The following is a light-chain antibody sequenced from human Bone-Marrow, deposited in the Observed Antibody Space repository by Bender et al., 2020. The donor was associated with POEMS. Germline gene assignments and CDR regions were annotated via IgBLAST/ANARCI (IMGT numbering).Light chain of an antibody. J-gene: IGLJ3*02. CDR2: DVT. Sequence: QSALSQPASVSGSPGQSITISCTGTSGDIGGYNYISWYQQHPGKAPTLMIYDVTNRPSGVPDRFSGSKSGTSASLAITGLQAEDEGDYYCQSYDNSLGGWVFGGGTKLTVL. CDR3: QSYDNSLGGWV. V-gene: IGLV2-14*03. CDR1: SGDIGGYNY.